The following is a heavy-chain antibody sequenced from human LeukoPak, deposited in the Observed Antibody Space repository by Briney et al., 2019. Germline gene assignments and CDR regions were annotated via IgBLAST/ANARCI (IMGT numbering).Heavy chain of an antibody. CDR1: GFTVSSNY. D-gene: IGHD4-11*01. CDR3: ARERSSNYVGVGWFDP. V-gene: IGHV3-53*01. Sequence: GGSLRLSCAASGFTVSSNYMSWVRQAPGKGLEWVSVIYSGGSTYYADSVKGRFTISRDNSKNTLYLQMNSLRAEDTAVYYCARERSSNYVGVGWFDPWGQGTLVTVSS. J-gene: IGHJ5*02. CDR2: IYSGGST.